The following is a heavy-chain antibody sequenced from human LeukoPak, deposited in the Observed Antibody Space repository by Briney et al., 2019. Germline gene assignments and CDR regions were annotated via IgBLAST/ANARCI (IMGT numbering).Heavy chain of an antibody. Sequence: SQTLSLTCAVSGGSISSGGYSWSWIRQPPGKGLEWIGYIYHSGSTYYNPSLKSRVTISVDRSKNQFSLKLCSVTAADTAVYYCARVQGYSYGPDAFDIWGQGTMVTVSS. V-gene: IGHV4-30-2*01. CDR3: ARVQGYSYGPDAFDI. CDR2: IYHSGST. D-gene: IGHD5-18*01. CDR1: GGSISSGGYS. J-gene: IGHJ3*02.